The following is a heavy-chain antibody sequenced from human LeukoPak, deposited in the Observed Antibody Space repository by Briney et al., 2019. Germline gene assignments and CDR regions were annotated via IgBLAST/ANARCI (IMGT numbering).Heavy chain of an antibody. D-gene: IGHD6-13*01. CDR1: GGSISSSGYY. CDR3: ARQAYSSNLGWFDP. J-gene: IGHJ5*02. Sequence: SETLSLTCTVSGGSISSSGYYWGWIRQPPGKGLEWIGNVYYSGSSYYSPSLKSRVTISVDTSNNHFSLKLSSVTAADTAVYYCARQAYSSNLGWFDPWGQGTLVTVSS. V-gene: IGHV4-39*01. CDR2: VYYSGSS.